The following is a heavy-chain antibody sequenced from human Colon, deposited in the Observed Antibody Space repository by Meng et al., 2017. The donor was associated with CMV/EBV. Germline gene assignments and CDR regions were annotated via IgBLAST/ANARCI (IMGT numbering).Heavy chain of an antibody. CDR2: ICSGASST. CDR3: AKDVPVAVAGRGPGNGMDV. CDR1: RFTLRNHN. Sequence: GESLKISCAASRFTLRNHNMSWVRQAPGKGLECVSIICSGASSTYFADSVKGRFTISRDHSKNTLCLQLSSLRAEDTAVCYCAKDVPVAVAGRGPGNGMDVWGQGTTVTVSS. V-gene: IGHV3-23*03. J-gene: IGHJ6*02. D-gene: IGHD6-13*01.